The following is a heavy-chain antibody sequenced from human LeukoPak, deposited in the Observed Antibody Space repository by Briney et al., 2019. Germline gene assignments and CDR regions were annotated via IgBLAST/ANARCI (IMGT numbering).Heavy chain of an antibody. V-gene: IGHV4-39*07. Sequence: SETLSLTCTVSGGSISSPTYFWGWIRQPPGKGLEWIGSIYSSGNTYYNPSLNSRITISVDTSKNQFSLKLSSVTAADTAVYYCARAPENYSNYYDMIGDAFDIWGQGTMVTVSS. D-gene: IGHD3-22*01. CDR1: GGSISSPTYF. J-gene: IGHJ3*02. CDR2: IYSSGNT. CDR3: ARAPENYSNYYDMIGDAFDI.